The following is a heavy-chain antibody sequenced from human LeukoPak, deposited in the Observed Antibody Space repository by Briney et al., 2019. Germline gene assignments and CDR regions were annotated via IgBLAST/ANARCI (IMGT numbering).Heavy chain of an antibody. J-gene: IGHJ4*02. D-gene: IGHD6-19*01. CDR3: AKELAVAGTRPNDY. Sequence: GGSLRLSCAASGFTFSNAWMSWVRQAPGKGLEWVSAISGSGGSTYYADSVKGRFTISRDNSKNTLYLQMNSLRAEDTAVYYCAKELAVAGTRPNDYWGQETLVTVSS. CDR2: ISGSGGST. V-gene: IGHV3-23*01. CDR1: GFTFSNAW.